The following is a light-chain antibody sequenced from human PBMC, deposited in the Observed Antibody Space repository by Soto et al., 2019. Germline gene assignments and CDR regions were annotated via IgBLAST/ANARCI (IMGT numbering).Light chain of an antibody. V-gene: IGKV1-9*01. CDR3: QQLNSYPIT. Sequence: DIHMTQSPSSLSASVGDSVTITCRASQGISSFLACYQQKPGQAPKLLVYAASTLQSGVPSRFSGSGSGTEVTLTISSLQPEDFATYFCQQLNSYPITFGQGTRLEI. CDR1: QGISSF. CDR2: AAS. J-gene: IGKJ5*01.